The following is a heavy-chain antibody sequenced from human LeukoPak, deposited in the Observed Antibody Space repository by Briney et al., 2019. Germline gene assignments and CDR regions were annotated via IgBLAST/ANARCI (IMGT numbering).Heavy chain of an antibody. V-gene: IGHV4-39*01. D-gene: IGHD3-3*01. CDR1: GGSISSSSYY. CDR3: ARHPNTYYDFWSGYYYYMDV. CDR2: IYYSGST. Sequence: SETLSLTCTVSGGSISSSSYYWGWIRQPPVKGLEWIGSIYYSGSTYYNPSLKSRVTISVDTSKNQFSLKLSSVTAADTAVYYCARHPNTYYDFWSGYYYYMDVWGKGTTVTVSS. J-gene: IGHJ6*03.